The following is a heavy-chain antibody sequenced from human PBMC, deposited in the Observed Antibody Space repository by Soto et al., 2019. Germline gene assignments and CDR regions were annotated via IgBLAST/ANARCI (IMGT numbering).Heavy chain of an antibody. V-gene: IGHV4-61*01. J-gene: IGHJ6*02. Sequence: QVQLQESGPGLVKPSETLSLTCTVSGGSVSSGSYYWSWIRQPPGRVLEWIGYIYYSGSTNYNPSLKSRVTISVDTSKNQFSLKLSSVTAADTAVYYCARTAWTVAGTIFAEYYGMDVWGQGTTVTVSS. CDR2: IYYSGST. CDR1: GGSVSSGSYY. D-gene: IGHD6-19*01. CDR3: ARTAWTVAGTIFAEYYGMDV.